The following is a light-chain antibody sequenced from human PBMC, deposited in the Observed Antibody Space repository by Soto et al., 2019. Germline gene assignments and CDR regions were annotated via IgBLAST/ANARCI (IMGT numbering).Light chain of an antibody. CDR2: DVT. V-gene: IGLV2-11*01. J-gene: IGLJ2*01. CDR1: SSDVGGYSS. CDR3: CSYAASYTLV. Sequence: QSALAQPRSVSGSPGQSVTISCSGTSSDVGGYSSVSWYQQFPGKAPKLMIYDVTKRPSGVPDRFSGSKSGNTASLTISGLQAEDEADYYCCSYAASYTLVFGGGTKVTVL.